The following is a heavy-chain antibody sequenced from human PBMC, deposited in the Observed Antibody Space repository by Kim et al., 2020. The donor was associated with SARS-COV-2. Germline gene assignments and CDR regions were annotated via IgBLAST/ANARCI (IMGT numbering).Heavy chain of an antibody. Sequence: SETLSLTCTVSGDSISRSSNYWGWIRQPPGKGLEGIGSINYSGNTYYNPSRKSRVTIAVDTSKNQFSLKIRSVTAADTAVYYCAGLVSENSAVEYWGQGTLVTVSS. CDR3: AGLVSENSAVEY. J-gene: IGHJ4*02. CDR1: GDSISRSSNY. CDR2: INYSGNT. V-gene: IGHV4-39*01.